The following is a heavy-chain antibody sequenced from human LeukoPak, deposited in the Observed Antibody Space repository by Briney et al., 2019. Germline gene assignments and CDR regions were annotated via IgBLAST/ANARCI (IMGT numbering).Heavy chain of an antibody. D-gene: IGHD6-19*01. CDR2: INPSDSYT. Sequence: GESLKISCKGSGYSFTNYWISWVRQMPGKGLEWMGRINPSDSYTNYNPPFQGHVTFSVDKSIATAYLQWTTLKASDTAMYYCARGGWLDDYWGQGTLVTVSS. CDR1: GYSFTNYW. J-gene: IGHJ4*02. CDR3: ARGGWLDDY. V-gene: IGHV5-10-1*01.